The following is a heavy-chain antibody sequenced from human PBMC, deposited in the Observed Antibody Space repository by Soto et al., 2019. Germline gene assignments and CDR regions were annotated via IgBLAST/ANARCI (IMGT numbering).Heavy chain of an antibody. V-gene: IGHV4-34*01. CDR1: GGSFSGYY. CDR2: INHSGST. CDR3: ARSAYCSSTSCLTSGPYYYYYYMDV. D-gene: IGHD2-2*01. Sequence: SETLSLTCAVYGGSFSGYYWSWIRQPPGKGLEWIGEINHSGSTNYNPSLKSRVTISVDTSKNQFSLKLSSVTAADTAVYYCARSAYCSSTSCLTSGPYYYYYYMDVWGKGTTVTVSS. J-gene: IGHJ6*03.